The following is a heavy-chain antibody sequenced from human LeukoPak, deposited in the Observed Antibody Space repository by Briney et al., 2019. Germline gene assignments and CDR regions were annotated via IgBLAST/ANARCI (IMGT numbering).Heavy chain of an antibody. V-gene: IGHV3-7*03. CDR1: GFTFSSYW. CDR3: AKRGGGTMFAFDI. Sequence: PGGSLRLSCGASGFTFSSYWMSWVRQAPGKGLEWVANIKQDGSEKNYVDSVKGRFTISRDNAKNSLYLQMNSLRAEDTAIYYCAKRGGGTMFAFDIWGQGTMVTVSS. D-gene: IGHD3-10*02. CDR2: IKQDGSEK. J-gene: IGHJ3*02.